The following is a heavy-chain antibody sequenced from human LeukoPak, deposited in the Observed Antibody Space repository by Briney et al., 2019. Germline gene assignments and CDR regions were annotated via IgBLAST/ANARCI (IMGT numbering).Heavy chain of an antibody. Sequence: GGSLRLSCAASGFTFRSYSMNWVRQAPGKGLEWVSSISSSSSYIYYADSVKGRFTISRDNARNSLYLQMNSLRAEDTAVYYCARDSGYSSSWYLTGWGQGTLVTVSS. J-gene: IGHJ4*02. V-gene: IGHV3-21*01. CDR3: ARDSGYSSSWYLTG. D-gene: IGHD6-13*01. CDR2: ISSSSSYI. CDR1: GFTFRSYS.